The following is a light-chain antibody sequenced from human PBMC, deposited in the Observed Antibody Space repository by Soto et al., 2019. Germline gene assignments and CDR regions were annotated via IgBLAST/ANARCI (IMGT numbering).Light chain of an antibody. V-gene: IGLV7-43*01. J-gene: IGLJ3*02. Sequence: QTVVTQEPSLTVSPGGTVTLTCASSAGEVTSGYYSNWVRQKPGQAPRTLIYSVNNKHSWTPARFSGSLLGGKATLTLSGAQFEDEADYYCLVYFSGAWVFGGGTKLTVL. CDR3: LVYFSGAWV. CDR2: SVN. CDR1: AGEVTSGYY.